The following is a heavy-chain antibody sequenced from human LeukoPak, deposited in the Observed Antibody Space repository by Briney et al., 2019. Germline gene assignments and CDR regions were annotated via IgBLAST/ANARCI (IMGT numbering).Heavy chain of an antibody. J-gene: IGHJ3*02. CDR3: ARLISRNDAFDM. Sequence: NASETLSLTCTVSGGSISSYYWSWLRQPPGKGLEWIGYIYYSGSTNYNPSLKSRVTISVDTSKNQFSLKLSCVTAADTAVYYCARLISRNDAFDMWGQGTMVTVSS. CDR2: IYYSGST. CDR1: GGSISSYY. V-gene: IGHV4-59*08. D-gene: IGHD1-14*01.